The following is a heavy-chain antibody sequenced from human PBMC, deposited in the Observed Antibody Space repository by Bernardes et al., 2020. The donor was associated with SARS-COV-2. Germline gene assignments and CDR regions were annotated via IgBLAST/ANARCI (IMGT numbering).Heavy chain of an antibody. CDR1: GDRFTAMS. D-gene: IGHD3-9*01. V-gene: IGHV1-24*01. CDR3: STDLILYPSETSDHLTEVGASF. J-gene: IGHJ1*01. Sequence: ASVKVSCKVSGDRFTAMSIHWVRQTRGHRLEWLGGVDPEDASVFPAPTFKDRITVTADTSTATAYMELRSLPSEDTAVYYCSTDLILYPSETSDHLTEVGASFWGPGTLVTVS. CDR2: VDPEDASV.